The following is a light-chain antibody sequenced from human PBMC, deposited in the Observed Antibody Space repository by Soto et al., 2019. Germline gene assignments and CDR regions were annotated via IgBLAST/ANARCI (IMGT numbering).Light chain of an antibody. CDR3: QQFDGSPPYT. J-gene: IGKJ2*01. Sequence: EIVLTQSPGTLSLSPGERATLSCRASQSVSSSFLAWYQQKPGQAPRLLIHGASSRATGIPDRFSGSGSGTDFTLTISRLEPDDFAVYYCQQFDGSPPYTFGQGTKLDIK. V-gene: IGKV3-20*01. CDR2: GAS. CDR1: QSVSSSF.